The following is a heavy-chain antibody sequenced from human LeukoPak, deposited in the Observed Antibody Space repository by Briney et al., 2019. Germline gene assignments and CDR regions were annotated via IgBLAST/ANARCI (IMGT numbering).Heavy chain of an antibody. V-gene: IGHV4-4*07. CDR3: APGRGVTTRYGMDV. J-gene: IGHJ6*02. CDR1: GGPISRYY. Sequence: PSETLSLTCTVSGGPISRYYWSCIREPAGKRLEWIGRIYTSGSTHYNPSLKSRVTMSVDTSKNQFSLRLNSVPAADTAVYYCAPGRGVTTRYGMDVWGQGTTVTVYS. D-gene: IGHD3-10*01. CDR2: IYTSGST.